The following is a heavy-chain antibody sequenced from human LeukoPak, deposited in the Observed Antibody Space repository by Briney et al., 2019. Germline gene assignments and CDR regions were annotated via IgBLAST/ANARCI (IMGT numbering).Heavy chain of an antibody. CDR1: GGSFSGYY. CDR2: INHSGST. D-gene: IGHD5-24*01. Sequence: SETLSLTCAVYGGSFSGYYWSWIRQPPGKGLEWIGEINHSGSTNYNPSLKSRVTISVDTSKNQFSLKLSSVTAADTAVYYCARGRGERWSTRGNWFDPWGQGTLVTVSS. CDR3: ARGRGERWSTRGNWFDP. V-gene: IGHV4-34*01. J-gene: IGHJ5*02.